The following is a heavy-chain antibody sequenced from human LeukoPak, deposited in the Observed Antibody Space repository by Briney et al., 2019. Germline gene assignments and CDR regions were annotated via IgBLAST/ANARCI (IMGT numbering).Heavy chain of an antibody. J-gene: IGHJ6*03. Sequence: SETLSLTCTVSGGSISSGSYYWSWIRQPAGKGLEWIGYIHYSGSTNYNPSLKSRVTISVDTSKNQFSLKLSSVTAADTAVYYCARTTEGGYTYGYFYYYYMDVWGKGTTVTISS. CDR1: GGSISSGSYY. CDR3: ARTTEGGYTYGYFYYYYMDV. CDR2: IHYSGST. D-gene: IGHD5-18*01. V-gene: IGHV4-61*10.